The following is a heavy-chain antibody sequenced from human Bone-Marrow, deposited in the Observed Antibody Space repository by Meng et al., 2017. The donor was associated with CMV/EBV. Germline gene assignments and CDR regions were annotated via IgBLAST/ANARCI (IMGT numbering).Heavy chain of an antibody. CDR3: ARDRYSSSWYQNWFDP. V-gene: IGHV1-8*01. D-gene: IGHD6-13*01. Sequence: ASVKVSCKASGYTFSNYDIIWVRQASGQGLEWVGWMNPNRGNTAYAQKFQGRVTITTDESTSTAYMELSSLRSEDTAVYYCARDRYSSSWYQNWFDPWGQGTLVTVSS. J-gene: IGHJ5*02. CDR1: GYTFSNYD. CDR2: MNPNRGNT.